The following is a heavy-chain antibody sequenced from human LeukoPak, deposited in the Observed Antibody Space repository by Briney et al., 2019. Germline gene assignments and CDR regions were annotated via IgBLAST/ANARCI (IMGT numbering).Heavy chain of an antibody. CDR2: ISSSSSYI. Sequence: PGGSLRLSCAASGFTFSSYSMNWVRQAPGKGLEWVSSISSSSSYIYYADSVKGRFTISRDNAKNSLYLQMNSLRAEDTAVYYCARVWSKWYYFDYWGQGTLVTVSS. CDR3: ARVWSKWYYFDY. V-gene: IGHV3-21*01. D-gene: IGHD2-15*01. J-gene: IGHJ4*02. CDR1: GFTFSSYS.